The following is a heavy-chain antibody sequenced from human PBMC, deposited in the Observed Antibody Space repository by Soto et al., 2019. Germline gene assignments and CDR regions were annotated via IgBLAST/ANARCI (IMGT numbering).Heavy chain of an antibody. J-gene: IGHJ5*02. CDR2: IIPIFGTA. CDR3: AGVPHIYCSGGSCYWFDP. Sequence: GASVKVSCKASGGTFSSYAISWVRQAPGQGLEWMGGIIPIFGTANYAQKFQGRVTITADESTSTAYMELSSLRSEDTAVYYCAGVPHIYCSGGSCYWFDPWGQGTLVTVSS. V-gene: IGHV1-69*13. D-gene: IGHD2-15*01. CDR1: GGTFSSYA.